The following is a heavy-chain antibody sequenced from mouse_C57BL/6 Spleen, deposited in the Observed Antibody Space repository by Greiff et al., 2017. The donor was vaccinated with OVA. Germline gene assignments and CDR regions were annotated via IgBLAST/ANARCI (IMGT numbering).Heavy chain of an antibody. V-gene: IGHV1-12*01. J-gene: IGHJ2*01. CDR1: GYTFTSYN. Sequence: QVQLKESGAELVRPGASVKMSCKASGYTFTSYNMHWVKQTPRQGLEWIGAIYPGNGDTSYNQKFKGKATLTVDKSSSTAYMQRSSLTSEDSAVYFCAREGASTMVTTFDYWGQGTTLTVSS. CDR2: IYPGNGDT. D-gene: IGHD2-2*01. CDR3: AREGASTMVTTFDY.